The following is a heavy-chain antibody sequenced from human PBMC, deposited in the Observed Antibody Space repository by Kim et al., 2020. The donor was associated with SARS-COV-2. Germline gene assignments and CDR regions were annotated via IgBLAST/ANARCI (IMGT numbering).Heavy chain of an antibody. V-gene: IGHV3-74*01. CDR3: ARVGYSGYDLDY. Sequence: YAASVKGRFTISRDNAKNTLYLQMNSLSAEDTAVYYCARVGYSGYDLDYWGQGTLVTVSS. J-gene: IGHJ4*02. D-gene: IGHD5-12*01.